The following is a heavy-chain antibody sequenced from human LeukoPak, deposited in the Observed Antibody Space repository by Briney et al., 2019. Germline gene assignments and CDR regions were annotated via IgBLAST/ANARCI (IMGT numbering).Heavy chain of an antibody. Sequence: GGSLRLSCAASGFRFGDYWMTWARHVPGKGLEWVANIKQDGAEKHYAESVEGRFIISRDNAKNSLYLEMDSLKVEDTAVYYCARVGAWDLQRVFDYWGEGTLVSVSS. CDR2: IKQDGAEK. J-gene: IGHJ4*02. D-gene: IGHD1-26*01. CDR1: GFRFGDYW. CDR3: ARVGAWDLQRVFDY. V-gene: IGHV3-7*01.